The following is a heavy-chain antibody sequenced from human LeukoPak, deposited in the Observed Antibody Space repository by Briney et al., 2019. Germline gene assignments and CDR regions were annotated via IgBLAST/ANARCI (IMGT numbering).Heavy chain of an antibody. J-gene: IGHJ4*02. CDR3: AGGGGATLQTQLDY. D-gene: IGHD1-26*01. CDR1: GGSISSYY. V-gene: IGHV4-59*01. CDR2: IYYSGST. Sequence: PSETLSLTCTVSGGSISSYYWSWIRQPPGKGLEWIGYIYYSGSTNYNPSLKSRVTISVDTSKNQFSLKLSSVTAADTAVYYCAGGGGATLQTQLDYWGQGTLVTVSS.